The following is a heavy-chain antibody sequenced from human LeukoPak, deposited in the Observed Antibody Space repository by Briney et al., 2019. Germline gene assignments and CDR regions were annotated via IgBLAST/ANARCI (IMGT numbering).Heavy chain of an antibody. D-gene: IGHD3-3*01. V-gene: IGHV1-18*01. CDR2: ISALNGKS. CDR3: ARASAYKPPLDGEDDSFDY. CDR1: GYNFDIFG. J-gene: IGHJ4*02. Sequence: GASVKVSCKASGYNFDIFGMTWVRQAPGQGFELIGWISALNGKSDYAQNFRGRVTMTMDTSTNTVYLELRSLRSDDTAVYYCARASAYKPPLDGEDDSFDYWGQGTLVTVSS.